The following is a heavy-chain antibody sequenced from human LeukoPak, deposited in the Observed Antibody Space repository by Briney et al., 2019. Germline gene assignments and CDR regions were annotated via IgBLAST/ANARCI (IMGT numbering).Heavy chain of an antibody. J-gene: IGHJ4*02. Sequence: PGGSLRLSCIASGLTLSSYWMSWVRQAPGGGLEWVANIKEDGSEKYYVDSVKGRFTISRDNAKISLYLQMNSLRAEDTAVYYCASQFWWAAVAGTTLDYWGQGTLVTVSS. V-gene: IGHV3-7*05. CDR2: IKEDGSEK. D-gene: IGHD6-19*01. CDR1: GLTLSSYW. CDR3: ASQFWWAAVAGTTLDY.